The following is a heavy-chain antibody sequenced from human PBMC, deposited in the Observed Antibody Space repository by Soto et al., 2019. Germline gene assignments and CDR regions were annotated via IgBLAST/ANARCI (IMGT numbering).Heavy chain of an antibody. Sequence: QVQLQESGPGLVKPSGTLSLTCAVSGGSISSDDWWTWDRQTPGKGLEWIGEIYHSGTTNYNPSLMSRVTIAVDKAKSQFSMRLDSVTAADTAVYYCARSDCYGVCRGKWLDPWGQGILVTVSS. J-gene: IGHJ5*02. D-gene: IGHD2-21*02. CDR3: ARSDCYGVCRGKWLDP. CDR1: GGSISSDDW. CDR2: IYHSGTT. V-gene: IGHV4-4*02.